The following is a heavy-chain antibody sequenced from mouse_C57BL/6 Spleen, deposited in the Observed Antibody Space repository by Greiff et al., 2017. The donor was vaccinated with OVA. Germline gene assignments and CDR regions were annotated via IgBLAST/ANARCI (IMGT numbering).Heavy chain of an antibody. J-gene: IGHJ2*01. CDR3: ARWEDSSGYYFDY. V-gene: IGHV1-26*01. Sequence: EVQLQQSGPELVKPGASVKISCKASGYTFTDYYMNWVKQSHGKSLEWIGDINPNNGGTSYNQKFKGKATLTVDKSSSTAYMELRSLTSEDSAVYYCARWEDSSGYYFDYWGQGTTLTVSS. D-gene: IGHD3-2*02. CDR1: GYTFTDYY. CDR2: INPNNGGT.